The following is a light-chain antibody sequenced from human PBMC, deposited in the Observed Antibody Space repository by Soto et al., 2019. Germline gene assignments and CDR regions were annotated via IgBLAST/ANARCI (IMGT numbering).Light chain of an antibody. CDR2: AST. V-gene: IGLV1-40*01. CDR3: QSYDSSLRGSV. J-gene: IGLJ1*01. Sequence: QSVLTQPPSVSGAPGQRLPISCTGSSSNIGAGYDVHWYQQLPGTAPKLLIYASTARPSGVPARFSGSKSGTSASLAINGLQTEDEADYYCQSYDSSLRGSVFGTGTKVTVL. CDR1: SSNIGAGYD.